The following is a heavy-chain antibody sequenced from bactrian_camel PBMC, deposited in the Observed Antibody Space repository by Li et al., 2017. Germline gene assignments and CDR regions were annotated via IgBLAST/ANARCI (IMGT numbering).Heavy chain of an antibody. Sequence: HVQLVESGGGSVQAGESLTLSCEISDHTYGSFCLGWVRLAPGKEREGVATLDSDGFTTYADSVEGRFTVSQDNAKRTVYLQMNDLKPADTAMYICAASRSRYCNLDGDFGYWGQGTQVTVS. CDR2: LDSDGFTT. CDR1: DHTYGSFC. CDR3: AASRSRYCNLDGDFGY. V-gene: IGHV3S45*01. J-gene: IGHJ6*01. D-gene: IGHD2*01.